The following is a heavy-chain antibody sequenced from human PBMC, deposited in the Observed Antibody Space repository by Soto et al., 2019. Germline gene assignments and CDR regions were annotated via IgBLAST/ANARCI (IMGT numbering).Heavy chain of an antibody. J-gene: IGHJ4*02. CDR3: ARDDDVGAVVY. V-gene: IGHV4-59*01. CDR2: IYYSGST. CDR1: GGSISSYY. Sequence: PSETLSLTCTVSGGSISSYYWSWIRQPPGKGLEWIGYIYYSGSTNYNPSLKSRVTISVDTSKNQFSLKLSSVTAADTAVYYCARDDDVGAVVYWGQGTLVTVSS. D-gene: IGHD1-26*01.